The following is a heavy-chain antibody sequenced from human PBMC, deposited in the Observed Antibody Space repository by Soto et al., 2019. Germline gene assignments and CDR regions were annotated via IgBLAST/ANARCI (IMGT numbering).Heavy chain of an antibody. V-gene: IGHV3-7*01. CDR3: ARENWFFDY. D-gene: IGHD3-10*01. J-gene: IGHJ4*02. CDR2: ISPDGSGE. CDR1: GFSFEIYW. Sequence: PGGSLRLSCAASGFSFEIYWMAWVRQAPGKGLEWVANISPDGSGEYYLDSVEGRFTISRDNAKNSVYLQMNSLIGDDTAVYYCARENWFFDYWGQGTPVTVSS.